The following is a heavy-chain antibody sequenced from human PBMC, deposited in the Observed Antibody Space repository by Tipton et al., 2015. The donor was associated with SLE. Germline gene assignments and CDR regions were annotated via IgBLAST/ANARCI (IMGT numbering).Heavy chain of an antibody. Sequence: TLSLTCTVSGGSISSSSYYWGWIRQPPGKGLEWIGSIYYSGSTYYNPSLKSRVTISVDTAVYYCARLVEVEQLALWYYYYMDVWGKGTTVTVSS. V-gene: IGHV4-39*06. CDR2: IYYSGST. D-gene: IGHD6-6*01. J-gene: IGHJ6*03. CDR1: GGSISSSSYY. CDR3: DV.